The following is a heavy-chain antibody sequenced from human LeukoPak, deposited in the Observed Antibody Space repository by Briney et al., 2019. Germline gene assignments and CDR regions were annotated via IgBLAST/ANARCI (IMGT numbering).Heavy chain of an antibody. J-gene: IGHJ4*02. CDR1: GGSISSGGHS. V-gene: IGHV4-30-2*01. Sequence: SETLSLTCAVSGGSISSGGHSWSWIRQPPGKGLEWIGYIFDSGDTHYNPSLKSRVTILIDRSQNQLSLKLTSVTAADTAVYYCARGPIAAAGRSWDCWGQGTLVTVSS. D-gene: IGHD6-13*01. CDR2: IFDSGDT. CDR3: ARGPIAAAGRSWDC.